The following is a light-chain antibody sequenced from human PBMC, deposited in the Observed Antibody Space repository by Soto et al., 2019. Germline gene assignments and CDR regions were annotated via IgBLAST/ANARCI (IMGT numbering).Light chain of an antibody. CDR3: QKYNRFWT. J-gene: IGKJ1*01. Sequence: DIQMTQSPSTQSASVGDSVTISCRASQTDSNWLAWYQQKPGKAPKLLIYDASSVESGVPSRFSGSGSGTEFTLTISSLQPEDFATYYCQKYNRFWTFGQGTKVEIK. CDR2: DAS. V-gene: IGKV1-5*01. CDR1: QTDSNW.